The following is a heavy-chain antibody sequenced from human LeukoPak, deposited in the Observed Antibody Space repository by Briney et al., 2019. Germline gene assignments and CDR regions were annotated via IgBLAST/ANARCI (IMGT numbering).Heavy chain of an antibody. CDR1: GGSLIGYY. CDR2: INHSGSP. Sequence: SETLSLTCAVYGGSLIGYYRGWIRQPPGKGLEWNGEINHSGSPNYNPSLKSRVTISVDTSKNQVSMKLSSVAAADKAVYYCARGGVLASISYWGQGTLVTVSS. CDR3: ARGGVLASISY. J-gene: IGHJ4*02. V-gene: IGHV4-34*01. D-gene: IGHD5-24*01.